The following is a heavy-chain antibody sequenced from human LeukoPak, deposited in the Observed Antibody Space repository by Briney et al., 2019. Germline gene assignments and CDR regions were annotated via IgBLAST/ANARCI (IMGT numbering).Heavy chain of an antibody. CDR1: GYTFTSYG. Sequence: ASVKVSCKASGYTFTSYGISWVRQAPGQGLEWMGWISAYNGNTNYAQKLQGRVTMTTDTSTSTAYMELRSLRSDDTAVYYCARDYKTYYYGSGTPKGGWFDPWGQGTLVTVSS. J-gene: IGHJ5*02. V-gene: IGHV1-18*01. CDR2: ISAYNGNT. D-gene: IGHD3-10*01. CDR3: ARDYKTYYYGSGTPKGGWFDP.